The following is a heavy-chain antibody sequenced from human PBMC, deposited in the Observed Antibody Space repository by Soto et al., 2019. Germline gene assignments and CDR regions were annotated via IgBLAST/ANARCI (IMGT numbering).Heavy chain of an antibody. CDR1: GFTFSDYY. Sequence: GGSLRLSCAASGFTFSDYYMSWIRQAPGKGLEWVSYISSSGSTIYYADSVKGRFTISRDNAKNSLYLQMNSLRAEDTAVYYCARDRYSSSWEHNWFDPWGQGTLVTVSS. CDR3: ARDRYSSSWEHNWFDP. D-gene: IGHD6-13*01. J-gene: IGHJ5*02. CDR2: ISSSGSTI. V-gene: IGHV3-11*01.